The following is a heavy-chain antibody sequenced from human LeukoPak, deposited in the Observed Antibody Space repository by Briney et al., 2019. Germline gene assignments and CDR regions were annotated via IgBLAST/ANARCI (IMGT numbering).Heavy chain of an antibody. CDR3: ASPGIAAAGTVSFDY. J-gene: IGHJ4*02. CDR2: IIPIFGTA. CDR1: GGTFSSYA. D-gene: IGHD6-13*01. Sequence: SVKVSCKASGGTFSSYAISWVRQAPGQGLEWMGGIIPIFGTANYAQKFQGRVTITADESTSTAYMELSSLRSEDTAVYYCASPGIAAAGTVSFDYWGQGTLVTVSS. V-gene: IGHV1-69*13.